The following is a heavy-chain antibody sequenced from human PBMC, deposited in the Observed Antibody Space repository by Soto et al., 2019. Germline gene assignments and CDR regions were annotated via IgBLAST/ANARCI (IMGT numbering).Heavy chain of an antibody. Sequence: EVQLLESGGGLVQPGGSLRLSCAASGFTFSSYAMSWVRQAPGKGLEWGSAISGSGGSTYYADSVKGRFTISRDNSKNTLYLQMNSLRAEDTAVYYCAKVGGPSVEYYYDSSGYYAPSCYFDYWGQGSLVTVSS. CDR3: AKVGGPSVEYYYDSSGYYAPSCYFDY. V-gene: IGHV3-23*01. CDR2: ISGSGGST. CDR1: GFTFSSYA. J-gene: IGHJ4*02. D-gene: IGHD3-22*01.